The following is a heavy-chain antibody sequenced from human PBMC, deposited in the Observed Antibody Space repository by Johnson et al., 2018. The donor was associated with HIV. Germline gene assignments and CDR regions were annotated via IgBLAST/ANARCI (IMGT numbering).Heavy chain of an antibody. CDR2: ISSSGSTI. CDR3: ARDDYYDTSNHLDI. J-gene: IGHJ3*02. Sequence: QVQLVESGGGLVKPGGSLRLSCAASGFTFSDYYMVWIRQAPGKGLEWLSYISSSGSTIYYADSVKGRFTISRDNAKNSVFLQMNSLRAEATAMYYCARDDYYDTSNHLDIWGQGTMVTVSS. CDR1: GFTFSDYY. V-gene: IGHV3-11*04. D-gene: IGHD3-22*01.